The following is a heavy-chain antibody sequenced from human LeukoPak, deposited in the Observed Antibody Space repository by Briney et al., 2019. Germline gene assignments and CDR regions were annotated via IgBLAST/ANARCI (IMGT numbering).Heavy chain of an antibody. CDR2: VYYSGST. J-gene: IGHJ4*02. D-gene: IGHD6-13*01. CDR3: ARIAAAFDY. CDR1: GGSIRSYY. V-gene: IGHV4-59*01. Sequence: PSETLSLTCTVSGGSIRSYYWSWIRQPPGMGLEWIGYVYYSGSTNYNPSLKSRVTISVDTSKNQFSLKLSSVTAADTAVYYCARIAAAFDYWGQRTLVTVSS.